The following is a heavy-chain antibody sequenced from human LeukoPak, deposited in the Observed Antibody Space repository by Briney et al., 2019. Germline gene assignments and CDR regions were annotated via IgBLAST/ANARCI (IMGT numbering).Heavy chain of an antibody. CDR1: AFTFSSYW. Sequence: GRSLRLARAAAAFTFSSYWMTSVRRAPGKGLEWVANIKQDGSEKYYVDSVKGRFSISRDNAKNSLYLQMDSLRADDMAVYYCARIVRGIVMPQNACDIWGQGTMVTVSS. V-gene: IGHV3-7*01. CDR2: IKQDGSEK. CDR3: ARIVRGIVMPQNACDI. J-gene: IGHJ3*02. D-gene: IGHD1-26*01.